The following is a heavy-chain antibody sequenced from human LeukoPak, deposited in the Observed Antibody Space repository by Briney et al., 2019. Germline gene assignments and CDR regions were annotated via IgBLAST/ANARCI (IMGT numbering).Heavy chain of an antibody. J-gene: IGHJ3*02. V-gene: IGHV5-51*01. CDR3: ARPIYGDYSAFDI. Sequence: GESLMISCKGSGYSFTSYSIGWVRQMPGKGLEWMGIIYPGDSDTRYNPSFQGQVTISADKSISTAYLQWSSLKASDTAMYYCARPIYGDYSAFDIWGQGTMVTVSS. CDR1: GYSFTSYS. D-gene: IGHD4-17*01. CDR2: IYPGDSDT.